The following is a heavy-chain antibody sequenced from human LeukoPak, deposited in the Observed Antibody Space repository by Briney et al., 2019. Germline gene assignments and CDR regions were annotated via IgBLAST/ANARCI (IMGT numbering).Heavy chain of an antibody. Sequence: PSETLSLTCTVSGVSINIGTDYWSWIRQPAGKGLEWIGRIYSSGSTNYNPSLKSRVTMSVDTSKNQFSLKLSSVTAAGTAVYFCARDLLHRGYAFDSWGQGTMVIVSS. D-gene: IGHD5-12*01. CDR3: ARDLLHRGYAFDS. CDR2: IYSSGST. V-gene: IGHV4-61*02. CDR1: GVSINIGTDY. J-gene: IGHJ3*02.